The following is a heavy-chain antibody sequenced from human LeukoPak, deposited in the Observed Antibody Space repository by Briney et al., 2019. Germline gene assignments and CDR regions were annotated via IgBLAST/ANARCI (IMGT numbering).Heavy chain of an antibody. J-gene: IGHJ4*02. D-gene: IGHD3-10*01. CDR3: TTDRLNYHTSGSYCGDY. V-gene: IGHV3-15*01. Sequence: GGSLRLSCAASGFTFSNAWMTWVRQAPGKGLEWVGRIISKTDGGTPDYAAPVKGRFTISRDDSKSTLYLQMHSLETDDTAVYYCTTDRLNYHTSGSYCGDYWGQGTLVTVSS. CDR2: IISKTDGGTP. CDR1: GFTFSNAW.